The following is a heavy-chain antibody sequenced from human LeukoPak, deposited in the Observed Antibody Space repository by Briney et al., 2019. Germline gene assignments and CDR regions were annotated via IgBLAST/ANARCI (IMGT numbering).Heavy chain of an antibody. V-gene: IGHV3-30*03. CDR2: ISYDGSNK. CDR1: GFTFSSYG. CDR3: ARDHAVPAASDY. D-gene: IGHD2-2*01. J-gene: IGHJ4*02. Sequence: GGSLRLSCAASGFTFSSYGMHWVRQAPGKGLEWVAVISYDGSNKYYADSVKGRFTISRDNSKNTLYLQMNSLRAEDTAVYYCARDHAVPAASDYWGQGTLVTVSS.